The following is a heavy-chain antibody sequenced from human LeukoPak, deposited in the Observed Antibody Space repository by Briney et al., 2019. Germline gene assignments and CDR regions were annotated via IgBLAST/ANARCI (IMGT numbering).Heavy chain of an antibody. CDR1: GYTFTGYY. V-gene: IGHV1-46*01. Sequence: ASVKVSCKASGYTFTGYYMHWVRQAPGQGLEWMGIINPSGGSTSYAQKFQGRVTMTRDMSTSTVYMELSSLRSEDTAVYYCARAASLPMVRGVIIKGNWFDPWGQGTLVTVSS. D-gene: IGHD3-10*01. CDR2: INPSGGST. CDR3: ARAASLPMVRGVIIKGNWFDP. J-gene: IGHJ5*02.